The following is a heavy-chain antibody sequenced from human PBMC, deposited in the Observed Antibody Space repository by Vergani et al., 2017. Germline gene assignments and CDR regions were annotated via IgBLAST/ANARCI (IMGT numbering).Heavy chain of an antibody. V-gene: IGHV3-23*01. Sequence: EVQLLESGGGLVQPGGSLRLSCAASGFTFSSYAMSWVRQAPGKGLEWVSAISGSGGATYYAASVQGRFTISRDNSKNTLYLQMNSLRAEDTALYYCAKDPLNWDGRFFDFWGQGTLVTVSS. J-gene: IGHJ4*02. CDR1: GFTFSSYA. D-gene: IGHD1-1*01. CDR3: AKDPLNWDGRFFDF. CDR2: ISGSGGAT.